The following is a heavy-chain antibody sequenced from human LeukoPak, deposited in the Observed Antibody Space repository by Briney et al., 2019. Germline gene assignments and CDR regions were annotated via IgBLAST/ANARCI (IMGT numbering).Heavy chain of an antibody. D-gene: IGHD6-19*01. CDR3: VTCTAVAGNAGYFDY. Sequence: GGSLRLSCAASGLTFSSYWMSWVRQAPGKGLEWVANIKQDGSEKYYVDSVKGRFTISRDNAKSSLYLQMNSLRAEDTAVYYCVTCTAVAGNAGYFDYWGQGTLVTVSS. J-gene: IGHJ4*02. CDR1: GLTFSSYW. V-gene: IGHV3-7*01. CDR2: IKQDGSEK.